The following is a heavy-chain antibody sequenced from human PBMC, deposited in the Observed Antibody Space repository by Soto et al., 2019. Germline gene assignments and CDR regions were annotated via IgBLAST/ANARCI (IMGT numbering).Heavy chain of an antibody. CDR3: ARGGTSSRRAVAGYFHY. D-gene: IGHD1-7*01. Sequence: SETLSLTCSVSVGSVGGSSHYCNWIRQTPGKGLEWIGYIDYSGSTKYSPSLKSRVFISVDTSKTQFSLKMSSVTAADTAVYYCARGGTSSRRAVAGYFHYWGQGIQVTVSS. CDR1: VGSVGGSSHY. J-gene: IGHJ1*01. CDR2: IDYSGST. V-gene: IGHV4-61*01.